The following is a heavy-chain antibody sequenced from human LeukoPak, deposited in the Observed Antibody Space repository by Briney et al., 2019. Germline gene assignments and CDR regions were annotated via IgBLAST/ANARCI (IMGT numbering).Heavy chain of an antibody. CDR1: GYTFTSYA. V-gene: IGHV1-3*03. CDR3: ARDTSSGWSGVFDY. J-gene: IGHJ4*02. D-gene: IGHD6-19*01. Sequence: ASVKVSCKASGYTFTSYAMHWVRQAPGQRLEWMGWINAGNGNTKYSQELQGRVTITRDTSASTAYMELSSLRSEDMAVYYCARDTSSGWSGVFDYWGQGTLVTVSS. CDR2: INAGNGNT.